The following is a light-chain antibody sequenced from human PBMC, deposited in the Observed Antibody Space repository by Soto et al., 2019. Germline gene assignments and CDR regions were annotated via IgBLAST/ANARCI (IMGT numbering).Light chain of an antibody. Sequence: QSVLTQPASVSGSPGQSITISCTGTSSDVGSYNLVSWYQQHPGKAPKLMIYEVSKRPSGVSNRFSGSKSGNTASLTISGLQAEDEADYYCCSYAGVGRVFGGGTKLTVL. CDR1: SSDVGSYNL. V-gene: IGLV2-23*02. CDR2: EVS. CDR3: CSYAGVGRV. J-gene: IGLJ2*01.